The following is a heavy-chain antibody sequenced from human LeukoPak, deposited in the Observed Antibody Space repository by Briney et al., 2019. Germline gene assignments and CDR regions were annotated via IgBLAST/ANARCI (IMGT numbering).Heavy chain of an antibody. Sequence: SVKVSCKASGGTFSSYTISWVRQAPGQGLEWMGRIIPILGIANYAQKLQGRVTITADKSTSTAYMELSSLRAEDTAVYYCARGHDYSNYWGQGTLVTVSS. J-gene: IGHJ4*02. CDR2: IIPILGIA. CDR1: GGTFSSYT. D-gene: IGHD4-11*01. CDR3: ARGHDYSNY. V-gene: IGHV1-69*02.